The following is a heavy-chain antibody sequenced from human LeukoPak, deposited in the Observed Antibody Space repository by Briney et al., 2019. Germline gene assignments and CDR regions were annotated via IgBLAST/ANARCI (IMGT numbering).Heavy chain of an antibody. CDR3: VRDAPYSHFDY. D-gene: IGHD4-11*01. CDR1: GFTFSSYW. J-gene: IGHJ4*02. V-gene: IGHV3-21*01. CDR2: IDKSGDL. Sequence: PGGSLRLSCAASGFTFSSYWMSWVRQSPGKGLEWVSTIDKSGDLHYADSVKGRFTISRDSAKNSLYLQMNSLRAEDTAVYYCVRDAPYSHFDYWGQGTLVTVSS.